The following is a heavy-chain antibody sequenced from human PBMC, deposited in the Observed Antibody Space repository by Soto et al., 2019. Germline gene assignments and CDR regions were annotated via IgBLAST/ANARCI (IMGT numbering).Heavy chain of an antibody. V-gene: IGHV3-13*05. CDR2: IGTAGDP. CDR3: ARAGYDSSGYYFYAMDV. Sequence: GGSLRLSCVASGFILSGYDMHWVRQATGEGLEWVSAIGTAGDPYYSGSVKGRFTISRGNAENSVYLQMNGLRAGDTAVYYCARAGYDSSGYYFYAMDVWRPGTTVTVSS. J-gene: IGHJ6*02. D-gene: IGHD3-22*01. CDR1: GFILSGYD.